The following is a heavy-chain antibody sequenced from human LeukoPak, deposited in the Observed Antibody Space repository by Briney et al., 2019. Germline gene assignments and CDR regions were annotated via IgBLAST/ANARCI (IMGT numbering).Heavy chain of an antibody. J-gene: IGHJ4*02. CDR2: IYYSGST. CDR1: GGSISSSSYY. D-gene: IGHD6-13*01. CDR3: AASRYSSSWYYFDY. Sequence: SETLSLTCTVSGGSISSSSYYWGWIRQPPGKGLEWIGSIYYSGSTYYNPSLKSRVTISVDTSENQFSLKLSSVTAADTAVYYCAASRYSSSWYYFDYWGQGTLVTVSS. V-gene: IGHV4-39*01.